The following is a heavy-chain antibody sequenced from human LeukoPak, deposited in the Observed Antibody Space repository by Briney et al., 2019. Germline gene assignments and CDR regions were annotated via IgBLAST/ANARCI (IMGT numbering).Heavy chain of an antibody. Sequence: SETLSLTCAVYGGSFSGYYWSWIRQPPGKGLEWIGEINHSGSTNYNPSLKSRVTISVDTSKNQFSLKLSSVTAADTAMYYCAGVVVVAATYYGMDVWGQGTTVTVSS. CDR2: INHSGST. CDR3: AGVVVVAATYYGMDV. CDR1: GGSFSGYY. V-gene: IGHV4-34*01. J-gene: IGHJ6*02. D-gene: IGHD2-15*01.